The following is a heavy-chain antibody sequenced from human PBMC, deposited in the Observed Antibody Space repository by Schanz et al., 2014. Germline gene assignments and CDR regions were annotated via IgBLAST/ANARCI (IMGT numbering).Heavy chain of an antibody. CDR2: IKQDGSEK. CDR3: ARDNYYGSGSCAY. Sequence: VQLVESGGGVVQPGRSLRLSCAASGFTFSKYWMSWVRQAPGKGLEWVANIKQDGSEKYYVDAVKGRFTTSRDNAKNSMYLHMKSLRGEDTAVYYCARDNYYGSGSCAYWGQGTLVTVSS. V-gene: IGHV3-7*04. CDR1: GFTFSKYW. D-gene: IGHD3-10*01. J-gene: IGHJ4*02.